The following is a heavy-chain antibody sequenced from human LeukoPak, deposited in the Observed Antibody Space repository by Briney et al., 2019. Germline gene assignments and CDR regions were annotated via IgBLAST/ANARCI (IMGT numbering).Heavy chain of an antibody. V-gene: IGHV4-61*08. D-gene: IGHD3-10*01. CDR3: ARGGYYGSGNDFRFDP. Sequence: SETLSLTCAVSGGSVSSGGYYWSWIRQSPGKGLECIGYIHYTGSTNYNPSLKSRVTISVEMSKNQFSLKLKSVTAADTAVYYCARGGYYGSGNDFRFDPWGQGTLVTVSS. CDR1: GGSVSSGGYY. CDR2: IHYTGST. J-gene: IGHJ5*02.